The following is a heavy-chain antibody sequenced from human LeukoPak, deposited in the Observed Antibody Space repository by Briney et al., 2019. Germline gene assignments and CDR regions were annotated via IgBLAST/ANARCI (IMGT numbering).Heavy chain of an antibody. D-gene: IGHD1-14*01. Sequence: GGSLRLSCAASGFTFSSYGMHWVRQAPGKGLEWIAVVWSDGSNRFYADSVEGRFTISRDNSKNTLYLQMNSLRAEDTAVYYCAKSNTESQTTVGNWGQGTLVSVS. CDR1: GFTFSSYG. J-gene: IGHJ4*02. V-gene: IGHV3-33*06. CDR2: VWSDGSNR. CDR3: AKSNTESQTTVGN.